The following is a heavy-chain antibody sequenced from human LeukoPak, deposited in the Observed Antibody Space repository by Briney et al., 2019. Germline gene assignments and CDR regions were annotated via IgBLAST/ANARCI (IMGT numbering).Heavy chain of an antibody. CDR2: IGSDGDR. D-gene: IGHD5-12*01. V-gene: IGHV3-23*01. J-gene: IGHJ4*02. CDR3: AKSAGVATIYFGS. Sequence: GGSLRLSCTASGFAFRSYAMAWVRQAPGKGLEGVAAIGSDGDRVHEDSVKGRFTISRDNSKSTLYLQMDNLRAEDTAVYFCAKSAGVATIYFGSWGQGALVTVSS. CDR1: GFAFRSYA.